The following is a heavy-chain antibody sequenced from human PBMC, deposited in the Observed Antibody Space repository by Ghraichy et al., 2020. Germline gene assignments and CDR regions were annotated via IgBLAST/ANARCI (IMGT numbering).Heavy chain of an antibody. CDR2: ISWNSGSI. V-gene: IGHV3-9*01. CDR3: AKDSWGSETTSFDY. J-gene: IGHJ4*02. Sequence: GGSLRLSCAVSGFTFDDYAMHWVRQAPGKGLEWVSGISWNSGSIGYADSVQGRFTISRDNAKNSLYLQMNSLRAEDTALYYCAKDSWGSETTSFDYWGQGTLVTVSS. D-gene: IGHD1-14*01. CDR1: GFTFDDYA.